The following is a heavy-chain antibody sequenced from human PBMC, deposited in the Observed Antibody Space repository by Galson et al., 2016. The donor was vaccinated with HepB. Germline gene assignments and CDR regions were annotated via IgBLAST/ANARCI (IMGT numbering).Heavy chain of an antibody. Sequence: SVKVSCKASGGTFSNYAIIWVRQAPGQGLEWMATINPSGCSTCYAQKFQGRVTMTRDTSTSTVYMELSSLRSEDTAVYYCAIEPGPQIYCFDYWGHGTLVTVSS. CDR1: GGTFSNYA. CDR3: AIEPGPQIYCFDY. CDR2: INPSGCST. V-gene: IGHV1-46*01. J-gene: IGHJ4*01.